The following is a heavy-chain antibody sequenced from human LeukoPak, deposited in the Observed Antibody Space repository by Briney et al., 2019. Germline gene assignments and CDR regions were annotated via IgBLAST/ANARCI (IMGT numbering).Heavy chain of an antibody. Sequence: GASVKVSCKASGGTFSSYAISWVRQAPGQGLEWMGWINPKSGGTSYAQKFQGRVAMTRDTSISTAYMELSSLISDDTAVYYCARDVTSIFKALGYWGQGTLVTVSS. CDR2: INPKSGGT. CDR3: ARDVTSIFKALGY. CDR1: GGTFSSYA. J-gene: IGHJ4*02. V-gene: IGHV1-2*02. D-gene: IGHD3-3*01.